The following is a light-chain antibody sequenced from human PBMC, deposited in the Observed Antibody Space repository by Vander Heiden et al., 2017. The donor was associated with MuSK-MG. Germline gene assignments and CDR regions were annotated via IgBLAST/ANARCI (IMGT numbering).Light chain of an antibody. Sequence: EVLMTQSPATLSVSPGERATLSCRASQTLTSNLAWYQQKPGLAPRLLIYGASNRANGTPDRFSGTGSGTEFTLTRSSLQPEDFAVYYCREDTNSRTFGQGTKVEIK. CDR2: GAS. V-gene: IGKV3-15*01. J-gene: IGKJ1*01. CDR1: QTLTSN. CDR3: REDTNSRT.